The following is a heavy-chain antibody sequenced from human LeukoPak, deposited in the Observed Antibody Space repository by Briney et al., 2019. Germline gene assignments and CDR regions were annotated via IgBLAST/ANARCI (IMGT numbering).Heavy chain of an antibody. Sequence: VSYISSSSSTIYYADSVKGRFTISRDNAKNSLYLQMNSLRAEDTAVYYCARAVAIDDAFDIWGQGTMVTVSS. D-gene: IGHD4-23*01. CDR3: ARAVAIDDAFDI. CDR2: ISSSSSTI. J-gene: IGHJ3*02. V-gene: IGHV3-48*01.